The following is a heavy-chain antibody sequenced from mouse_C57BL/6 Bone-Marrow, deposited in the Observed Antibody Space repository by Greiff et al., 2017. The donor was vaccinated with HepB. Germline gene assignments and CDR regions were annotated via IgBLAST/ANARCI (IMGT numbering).Heavy chain of an antibody. CDR2: IQPSDSDT. Sequence: QVQLQQPGAELVKPGASVKVSCKASGYTFTSYWMHWVKQRPGQGLEWIGRIQPSDSDTHYNQKFKGEATLTVDKSSSTDYMQLSSLTSEDSAVYYSAIWGWLLRGAWFAYWGQGTLVTVSA. D-gene: IGHD2-3*01. CDR3: AIWGWLLRGAWFAY. CDR1: GYTFTSYW. J-gene: IGHJ3*01. V-gene: IGHV1-74*01.